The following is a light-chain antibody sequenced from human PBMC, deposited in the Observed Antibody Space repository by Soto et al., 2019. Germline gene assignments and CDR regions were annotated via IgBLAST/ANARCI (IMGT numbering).Light chain of an antibody. J-gene: IGLJ1*01. V-gene: IGLV2-11*01. Sequence: QSVLTQPRSVSGSPGQSVTISCTGTSSDVGGYNYVSWYQQHPGKAPKLMIYDVSKRPSGVPDRFSGSKSGNTDSLTISGLQAEDEADYYCCSYAGSYNYVFGTGTKLTVL. CDR2: DVS. CDR3: CSYAGSYNYV. CDR1: SSDVGGYNY.